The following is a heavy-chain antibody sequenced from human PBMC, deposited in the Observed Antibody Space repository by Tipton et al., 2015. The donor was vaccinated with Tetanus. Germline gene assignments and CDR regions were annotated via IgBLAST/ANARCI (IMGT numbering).Heavy chain of an antibody. V-gene: IGHV4-59*01. CDR2: IYYSGST. J-gene: IGHJ6*02. Sequence: LRLSCTVSGGSISSYYWSWIRQPPGKGLEWIGYIYYSGSTNYNPSLKSRVTISVDTSKNQFSLKLSSVTAADTAVYYCARDSGSVLGYGMDVWGQGTTVTVSS. CDR3: ARDSGSVLGYGMDV. CDR1: GGSISSYY. D-gene: IGHD5/OR15-5a*01.